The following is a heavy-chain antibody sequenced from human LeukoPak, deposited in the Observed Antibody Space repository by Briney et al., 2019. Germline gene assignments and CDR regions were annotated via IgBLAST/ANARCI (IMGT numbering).Heavy chain of an antibody. CDR3: AREPTYYDFWSGYYTYYGMDA. D-gene: IGHD3-3*01. Sequence: GGSLRLSCAASGFTFSSFSMNWVRQAPGKGLEWVSYISDNSITIYYADSVKGRFTISRDSAKNSLYLQMNSLRAEDTAVYYCAREPTYYDFWSGYYTYYGMDAWGQGTTVTVSS. J-gene: IGHJ6*02. CDR2: ISDNSITI. CDR1: GFTFSSFS. V-gene: IGHV3-48*01.